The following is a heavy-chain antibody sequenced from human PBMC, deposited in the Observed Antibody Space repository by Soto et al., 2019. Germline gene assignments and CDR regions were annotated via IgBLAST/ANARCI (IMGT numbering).Heavy chain of an antibody. CDR2: IYYSGST. D-gene: IGHD3-10*01. V-gene: IGHV4-31*03. CDR1: GGSISSGGYY. J-gene: IGHJ4*02. Sequence: PSETLSLTCTVSGGSISSGGYYWSWIRQHPGKGLEWIGYIYYSGSTYYNPSLKSRVTISVDTSKNQFSLKLSSVPAADTAVYYCARWIGYGSGSYDYWGQGTLVTVPS. CDR3: ARWIGYGSGSYDY.